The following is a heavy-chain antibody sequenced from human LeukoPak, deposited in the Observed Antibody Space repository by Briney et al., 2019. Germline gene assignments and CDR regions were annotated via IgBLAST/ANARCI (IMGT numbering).Heavy chain of an antibody. D-gene: IGHD3-3*01. CDR3: ASNRRITIFGVVNYYYYYYGMDV. J-gene: IGHJ6*02. CDR1: GGSISTYY. CDR2: INHSGST. Sequence: SETLSLTCTVSGGSISTYYWGWIRQPPGKGLEWIGEINHSGSTNYNPSLKSRVTISVDTSKNQFSLKLSSVTAADTAVYYCASNRRITIFGVVNYYYYYYGMDVWGQGTTVTVSS. V-gene: IGHV4-34*01.